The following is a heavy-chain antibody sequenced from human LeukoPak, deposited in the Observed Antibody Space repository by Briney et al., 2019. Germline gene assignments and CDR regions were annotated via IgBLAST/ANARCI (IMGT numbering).Heavy chain of an antibody. CDR1: GGTFSSYA. D-gene: IGHD6-13*01. Sequence: SVKVSCKASGGTFSSYAISWVRQAPGQGLEWMGRIIPILGIANYAQKFQGRVTITADKSTSTAYMELSSLRSEDTAVYYCARDWIAAAGTAYYYYGMDVWGQGTTVTVSS. J-gene: IGHJ6*02. V-gene: IGHV1-69*04. CDR3: ARDWIAAAGTAYYYYGMDV. CDR2: IIPILGIA.